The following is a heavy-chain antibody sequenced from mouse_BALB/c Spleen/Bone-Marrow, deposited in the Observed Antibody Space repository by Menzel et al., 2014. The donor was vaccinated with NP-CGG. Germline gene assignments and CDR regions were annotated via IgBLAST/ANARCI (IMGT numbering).Heavy chain of an antibody. D-gene: IGHD2-1*01. CDR3: ARNGNYPAWFAY. CDR1: GYTFSSYW. J-gene: IGHJ3*01. CDR2: ILPGSGST. Sequence: VQLQQSGAELMKPGASVKIPCKATGYTFSSYWIEWVKQRPGHGLEWIGEILPGSGSTNYNEKFKGKATFTADTSSNTAYMQLSSLTSEDSAVYYCARNGNYPAWFAYWGQGTLVTVSA. V-gene: IGHV1-9*01.